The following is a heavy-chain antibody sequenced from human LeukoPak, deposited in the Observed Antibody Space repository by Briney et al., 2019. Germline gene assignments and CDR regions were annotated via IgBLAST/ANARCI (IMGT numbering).Heavy chain of an antibody. CDR2: INACNGNT. Sequence: ASVNVSYKPSGYTFTSYAMHWVRQAPGQRLEWMGWINACNGNTKYSQKFQGRVTITRDTSASTAYKELSRLRSGGTAVYYCARSGGSGWYGGFDYWGQGTLVTVSS. CDR3: ARSGGSGWYGGFDY. V-gene: IGHV1-3*01. CDR1: GYTFTSYA. D-gene: IGHD6-19*01. J-gene: IGHJ4*02.